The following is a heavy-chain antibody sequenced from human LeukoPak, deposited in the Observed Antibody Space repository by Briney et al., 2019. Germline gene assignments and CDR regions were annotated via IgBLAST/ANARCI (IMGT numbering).Heavy chain of an antibody. CDR2: IYSTGSS. CDR1: GGSISGYY. V-gene: IGHV4-4*07. D-gene: IGHD2-21*02. J-gene: IGHJ4*02. Sequence: SETLSLTCTVSGGSISGYYWGCFRQPAGKGLEWIGRIYSTGSSNYNPSLKSQVTMSVDTSRNQFSLKLSSVTAADTAIYYCARENPTAIAADYWGQGTLVTVSS. CDR3: ARENPTAIAADY.